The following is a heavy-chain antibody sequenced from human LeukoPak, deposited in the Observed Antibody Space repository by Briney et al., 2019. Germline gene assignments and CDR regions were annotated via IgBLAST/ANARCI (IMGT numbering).Heavy chain of an antibody. D-gene: IGHD3-22*01. Sequence: SETLSLTCTVSGGSISSSSYYWGWIRQPPGKGLEWIGSIYYSGSTYYNPSLKSRVTISVDTSKNQFSLKLSSVTAADTAVYYCARGGHYYDSSGLFSYWGQGTLVTVSS. CDR3: ARGGHYYDSSGLFSY. V-gene: IGHV4-39*07. J-gene: IGHJ4*02. CDR2: IYYSGST. CDR1: GGSISSSSYY.